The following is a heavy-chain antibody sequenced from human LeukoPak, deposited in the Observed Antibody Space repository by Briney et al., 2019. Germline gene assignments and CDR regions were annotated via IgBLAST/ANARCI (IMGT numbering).Heavy chain of an antibody. V-gene: IGHV3-48*02. J-gene: IGHJ4*02. CDR1: GFTFSSYN. D-gene: IGHD3-9*01. Sequence: GGSLRRSCAASGFTFSSYNMNWVRQAPGKGLEGVSYISSSSSTIYYADSVKVRLTISRDNATNSLYLQMNSLRDEDTAVYYCARSFDGAGADWGQGTLVTVSS. CDR3: ARSFDGAGAD. CDR2: ISSSSSTI.